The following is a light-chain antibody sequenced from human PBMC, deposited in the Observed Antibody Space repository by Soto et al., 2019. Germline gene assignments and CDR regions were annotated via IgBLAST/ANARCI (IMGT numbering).Light chain of an antibody. J-gene: IGKJ1*01. CDR1: QGINIY. V-gene: IGKV1-27*01. CDR2: AAS. CDR3: QKYDRAPWT. Sequence: DIQMTQSPSSLSASVGDRVTITCRASQGINIYVAWYQQKPGKVPKLLIYAASSLQSGVPSRFSGSGYGTDFSLTISSRQPEDVATYYCQKYDRAPWTFGQGTKVEVK.